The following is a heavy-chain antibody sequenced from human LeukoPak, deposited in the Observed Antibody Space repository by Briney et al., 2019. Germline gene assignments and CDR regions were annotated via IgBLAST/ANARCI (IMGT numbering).Heavy chain of an antibody. V-gene: IGHV3-30*04. Sequence: GRSLRLSCAASGFTFSSYAMHWVRQAPGKGLEWVAVISYDGSNKYYADSVKGRFTISRDNAKNSLYLQMNSLRAEDTAVYYCARDVQERGSVFDYWGQGTLVTVSS. CDR1: GFTFSSYA. CDR3: ARDVQERGSVFDY. CDR2: ISYDGSNK. J-gene: IGHJ4*02. D-gene: IGHD1-26*01.